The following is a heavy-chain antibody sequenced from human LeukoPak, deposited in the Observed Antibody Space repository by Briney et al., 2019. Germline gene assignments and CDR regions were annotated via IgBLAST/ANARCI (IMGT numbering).Heavy chain of an antibody. CDR1: GYTFTGYH. Sequence: ASAKVSCKASGYTFTGYHIHWVRQAPGQGLEWMGWIKPNSGDTDFAQKFQGRLTLTRDTSINTVYMELSSLRSDDTAVYYCVKDRGANWYFDLWGRGTLVTVSS. V-gene: IGHV1-2*02. J-gene: IGHJ2*01. CDR2: IKPNSGDT. D-gene: IGHD3-10*01. CDR3: VKDRGANWYFDL.